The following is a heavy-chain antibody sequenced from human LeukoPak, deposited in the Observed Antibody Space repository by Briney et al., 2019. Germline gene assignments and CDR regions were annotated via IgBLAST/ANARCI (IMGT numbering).Heavy chain of an antibody. J-gene: IGHJ3*02. Sequence: PGGSLRLSCAASGFTFSSYAMSWVRQAPGKGLEWVSSISSSSSYIYYADSVKGRFTISRDNAKNSLYLQMNSLRAEDTAVHYCARPSSTYSSNAFDIWGQGTMVTVSS. CDR2: ISSSSSYI. D-gene: IGHD6-19*01. CDR1: GFTFSSYA. V-gene: IGHV3-21*01. CDR3: ARPSSTYSSNAFDI.